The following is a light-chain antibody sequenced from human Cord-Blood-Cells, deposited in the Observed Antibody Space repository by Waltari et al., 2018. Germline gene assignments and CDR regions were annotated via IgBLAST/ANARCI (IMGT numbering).Light chain of an antibody. J-gene: IGLJ3*02. CDR1: SRDVGGYNY. CDR2: DVS. V-gene: IGLV2-11*01. CDR3: CSYAGSYTWV. Sequence: QSALTQPRSVSGSPGQSVTISCTGTSRDVGGYNYVSWYQQRPGKAPKLMIYDVSKLPSGVPDRFSGSKSGNTASLTISGLQAEDEADYYCCSYAGSYTWVFGGGTKLTVL.